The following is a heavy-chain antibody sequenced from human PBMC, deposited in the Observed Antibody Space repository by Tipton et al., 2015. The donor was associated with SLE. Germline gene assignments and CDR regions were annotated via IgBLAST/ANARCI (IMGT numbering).Heavy chain of an antibody. CDR1: GGSISSYY. Sequence: LRLSCTVSGGSISSYYWSWIRQPPGKGLEWIGYIYYSGSTNYNPSLKSRVTISVDTSKNQFSLKLSSVTAADMAVYYCARSGTARIAGAGPAFDIWGQGTMVTVSS. J-gene: IGHJ3*02. CDR3: ARSGTARIAGAGPAFDI. D-gene: IGHD6-19*01. V-gene: IGHV4-59*01. CDR2: IYYSGST.